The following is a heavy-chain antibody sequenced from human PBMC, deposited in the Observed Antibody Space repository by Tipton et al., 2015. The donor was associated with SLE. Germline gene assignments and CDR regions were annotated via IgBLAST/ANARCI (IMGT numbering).Heavy chain of an antibody. J-gene: IGHJ5*02. V-gene: IGHV4-61*01. CDR2: IYYSGST. CDR3: ARAPYSSSSVRFDP. D-gene: IGHD6-6*01. Sequence: TLSLTCTVSGGSVSSGYYYWSWIRQPPGKGLEWIGYIYYSGSTNYNPSLKSRVTISVDTSKNQFSLKLSSVTAADTAVYYCARAPYSSSSVRFDPWGQGTLVTVSS. CDR1: GGSVSSGYYY.